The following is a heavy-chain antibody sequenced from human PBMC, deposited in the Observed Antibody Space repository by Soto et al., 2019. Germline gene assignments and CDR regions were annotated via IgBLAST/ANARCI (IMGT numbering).Heavy chain of an antibody. CDR3: ATGGYYGSGSYYIHFDF. CDR1: GYTFYTYG. Sequence: ASVKVSCKTFGYTFYTYGISWVRQAPGQGLEWMGWINVYNGNTNYAQNVQGRVTLTTDTSTNTAYMELRSLKSDDTAVYFCATGGYYGSGSYYIHFDFWG. D-gene: IGHD3-10*01. J-gene: IGHJ4*01. CDR2: INVYNGNT. V-gene: IGHV1-18*01.